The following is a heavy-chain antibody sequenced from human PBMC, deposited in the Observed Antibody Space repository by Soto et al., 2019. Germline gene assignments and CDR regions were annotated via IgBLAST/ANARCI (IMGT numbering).Heavy chain of an antibody. J-gene: IGHJ4*01. Sequence: ASVKVSCKASGFTFSNYYMHWVRQAPGQGLEWMGMINPSGDATSYAQKFQGRIMMTRDTSTSTVNVEVSSLTSEDTAVFFCARGSVGYEYFDIWG. D-gene: IGHD5-12*01. CDR2: INPSGDAT. V-gene: IGHV1-46*03. CDR1: GFTFSNYY. CDR3: ARGSVGYEYFDI.